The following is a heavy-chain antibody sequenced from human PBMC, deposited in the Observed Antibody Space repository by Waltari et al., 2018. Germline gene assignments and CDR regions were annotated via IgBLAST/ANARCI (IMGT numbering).Heavy chain of an antibody. V-gene: IGHV3-53*01. CDR2: IYSGGST. Sequence: EVQLVESGGGLIQPGGSLRLSCAASGFTVSSNYMSWVRQAPGKGLGWVSVIYSGGSTYYAVSVKGRFTISRDNSKNTLYLQMNSLRAEDTAVYYCARERPLWGSGWYYFDYWGQGTLVTVSS. CDR1: GFTVSSNY. J-gene: IGHJ4*02. D-gene: IGHD6-19*01. CDR3: ARERPLWGSGWYYFDY.